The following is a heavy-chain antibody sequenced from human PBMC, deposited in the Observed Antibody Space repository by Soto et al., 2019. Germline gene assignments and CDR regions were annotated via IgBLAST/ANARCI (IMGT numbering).Heavy chain of an antibody. CDR1: GYTFTGYY. CDR2: INPNSGGT. V-gene: IGHV1-2*02. J-gene: IGHJ4*02. CDR3: ARYEGDCYPIDY. D-gene: IGHD2-21*01. Sequence: QVPLVQSGAEVKKPGASVKVSCKASGYTFTGYYMHWVRQAHGQGLEWMGWINPNSGGTNYAQKFQGRVTMTRDTAINTAYRALSRLRSDDTAVYYCARYEGDCYPIDYWGQGTLGTVSS.